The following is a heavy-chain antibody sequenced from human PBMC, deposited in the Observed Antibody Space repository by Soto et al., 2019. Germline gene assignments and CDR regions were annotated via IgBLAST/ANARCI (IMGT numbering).Heavy chain of an antibody. V-gene: IGHV3-23*01. D-gene: IGHD5-18*01. Sequence: GGSLRLSCAGSGFPFNSYAMSWVRQAPEKGLEWVSALRDSGVSPYYADSVKGRFTISRDNSKNTLYLQMDSLRVEDTALYYCAKMTSDSYGRNYGMDVWGQGTTVTVSS. CDR1: GFPFNSYA. CDR3: AKMTSDSYGRNYGMDV. CDR2: LRDSGVSP. J-gene: IGHJ6*02.